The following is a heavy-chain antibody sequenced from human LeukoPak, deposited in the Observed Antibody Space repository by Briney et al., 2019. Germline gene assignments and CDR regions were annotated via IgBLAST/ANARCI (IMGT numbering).Heavy chain of an antibody. CDR3: ARDFHGYDSGGFDY. CDR2: IYYSGST. D-gene: IGHD5-12*01. J-gene: IGHJ4*02. CDR1: GGSISSYY. Sequence: SETLSLTCTVSGGSISSYYWSWIRQPPGKGLEWIGYIYYSGSTNYNPSLKSRVTISVDTSKNQFSLNLNSVTAADTAVYYCARDFHGYDSGGFDYWGQGTLVTVS. V-gene: IGHV4-59*12.